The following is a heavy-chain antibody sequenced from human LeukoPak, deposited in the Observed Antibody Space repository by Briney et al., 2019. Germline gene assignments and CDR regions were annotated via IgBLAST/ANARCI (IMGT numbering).Heavy chain of an antibody. CDR2: MKHDGSEI. V-gene: IGHV3-7*01. J-gene: IGHJ5*02. D-gene: IGHD6-13*01. CDR3: ARGYSTSPNWFDP. CDR1: GFTFSNYW. Sequence: GGSLRLSCAASGFTFSNYWMNWVRQAPGKGLEWVANMKHDGSEIYYVDSVKGRFTISRDNGKNSLFLQMNSLRAEDTAVYYCARGYSTSPNWFDPWGQGTLVTVSS.